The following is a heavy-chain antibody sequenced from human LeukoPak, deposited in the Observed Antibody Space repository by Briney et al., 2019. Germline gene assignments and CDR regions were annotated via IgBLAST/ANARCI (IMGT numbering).Heavy chain of an antibody. CDR3: ARERNHCSSTSCSDAFDI. V-gene: IGHV4-59*01. J-gene: IGHJ3*02. CDR2: IYYSGST. Sequence: SETLSLTCTVSGGSISSYYWSWIRQPPGKGLEWIGYIYYSGSTNYNPSLESRVTISVDTSKNQFSLKLSSVTAADTAVYYCARERNHCSSTSCSDAFDIWGQGTMVTVSS. D-gene: IGHD2-2*01. CDR1: GGSISSYY.